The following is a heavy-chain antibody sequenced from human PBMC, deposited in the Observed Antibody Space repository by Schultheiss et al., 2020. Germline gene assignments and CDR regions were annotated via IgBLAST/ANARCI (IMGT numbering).Heavy chain of an antibody. Sequence: SLRLSCAASGFTFSSYVMHWVRQAPGKGLEWVAVIWYDGSNKYYADSVKGRFTISRDNSKNTLYLQMNSLRAEDTAVYYCARTAPYSSGWYGMDVWGQGTTVTVSS. D-gene: IGHD6-19*01. J-gene: IGHJ6*02. CDR3: ARTAPYSSGWYGMDV. CDR2: IWYDGSNK. CDR1: GFTFSSYV. V-gene: IGHV3-33*01.